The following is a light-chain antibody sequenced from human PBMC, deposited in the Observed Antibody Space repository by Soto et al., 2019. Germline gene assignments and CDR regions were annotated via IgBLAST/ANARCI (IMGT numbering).Light chain of an antibody. V-gene: IGLV2-11*01. CDR2: DVT. Sequence: QSALTQPRSVSGSPGQSVTISCTATSDVGGYDYVSWYQQHPGKAPKLLIFDVTRRPSGVPDRFSGSKSGNTASLTISGLQAEDEADYYCCSYSGSYTSPVLFATGTKLTVL. J-gene: IGLJ1*01. CDR1: SDVGGYDY. CDR3: CSYSGSYTSPVL.